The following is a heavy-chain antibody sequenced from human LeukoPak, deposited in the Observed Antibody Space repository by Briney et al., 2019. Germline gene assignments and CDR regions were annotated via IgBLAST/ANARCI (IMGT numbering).Heavy chain of an antibody. D-gene: IGHD1-14*01. CDR2: ISIGGDYT. CDR1: GFTFSGPA. CDR3: AKLHSATITADFDH. Sequence: PGGSLRLSCAASGFTFSGPAMSWVRQAPGKGLEWVSGISIGGDYTYYADSVKGRFTISRDNSKNTLSLQMSNLRAEDTAIYYCAKLHSATITADFDHWGQGTLVTVSS. V-gene: IGHV3-23*01. J-gene: IGHJ4*02.